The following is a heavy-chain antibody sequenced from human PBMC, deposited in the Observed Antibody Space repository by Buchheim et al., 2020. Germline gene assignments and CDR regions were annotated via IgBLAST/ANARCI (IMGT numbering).Heavy chain of an antibody. CDR2: ISALNGNR. V-gene: IGHV1-18*01. J-gene: IGHJ6*02. Sequence: QVHLVQSGAEVKKPGASVKVSCKGSGYTFGNYGFTWVRQVPGQGLEWMGWISALNGNRNYAPKFQGRVTMTIDTPTSTVHMELRSLSSDDTAVYYCARDHRYSGFDLSEDFYYGMDVWGQGTT. CDR1: GYTFGNYG. D-gene: IGHD5-12*01. CDR3: ARDHRYSGFDLSEDFYYGMDV.